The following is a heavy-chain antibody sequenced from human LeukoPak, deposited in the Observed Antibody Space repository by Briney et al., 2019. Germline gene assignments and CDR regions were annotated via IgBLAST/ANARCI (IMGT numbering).Heavy chain of an antibody. D-gene: IGHD3-22*01. V-gene: IGHV4-59*08. CDR1: GGSISSYY. CDR3: ASGRSGYWGHFDY. Sequence: SETLSLTCTVSGGSISSYYWSWIRQPPGKGLEWIGYIYYSGSTNYNPSLKSRVTISVDTSKNQFSLKLSSVTAADMAVYYCASGRSGYWGHFDYWGQGTLVTVSS. CDR2: IYYSGST. J-gene: IGHJ4*02.